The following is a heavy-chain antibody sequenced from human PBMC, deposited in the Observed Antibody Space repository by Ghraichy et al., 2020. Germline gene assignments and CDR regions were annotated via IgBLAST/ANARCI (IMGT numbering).Heavy chain of an antibody. CDR2: IYYSGST. Sequence: SETLSLTCTVSGGSISSYYWSWIRQPPGKGLEWIGYIYYSGSTNYNPSLKSRVTISVDTSKNQFSLKLSSVTAADTAVYYCAREMYYYDSSGYSYYLDYWGQGTLVTVSS. D-gene: IGHD3-22*01. CDR3: AREMYYYDSSGYSYYLDY. V-gene: IGHV4-59*01. J-gene: IGHJ4*02. CDR1: GGSISSYY.